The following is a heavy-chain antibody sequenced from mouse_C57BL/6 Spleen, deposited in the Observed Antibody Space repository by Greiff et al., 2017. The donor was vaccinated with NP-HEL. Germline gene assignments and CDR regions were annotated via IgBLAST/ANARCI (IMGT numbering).Heavy chain of an antibody. CDR1: GYTFTSYW. CDR2: INPSSGYT. D-gene: IGHD1-1*01. V-gene: IGHV1-7*01. Sequence: QVQLKQSGAELAKPGASVKLSCKASGYTFTSYWMHWVKQRPGQGLEWIGYINPSSGYTKYNQKFKDKATLTADKSSSTAYMQLSSLTYEDSAVYYCARLYGSSYYAMDYWGQGTSVTVSS. J-gene: IGHJ4*01. CDR3: ARLYGSSYYAMDY.